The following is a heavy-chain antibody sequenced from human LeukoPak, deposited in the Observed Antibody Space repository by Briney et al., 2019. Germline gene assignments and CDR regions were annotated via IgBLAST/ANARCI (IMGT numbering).Heavy chain of an antibody. J-gene: IGHJ3*01. CDR1: GGSITTNY. V-gene: IGHV4-4*07. CDR2: FYTSGTP. Sequence: PSETLSLTCTVSGGSITTNYWIWIRQPAGKGLEWIGRFYTSGTPYYNPSLNNRVSMSGDTSKNQVSLRLTSVTGADTGVYYCAREPLWFENMKYAFDVWGQGTPVTVS. D-gene: IGHD3-10*01. CDR3: AREPLWFENMKYAFDV.